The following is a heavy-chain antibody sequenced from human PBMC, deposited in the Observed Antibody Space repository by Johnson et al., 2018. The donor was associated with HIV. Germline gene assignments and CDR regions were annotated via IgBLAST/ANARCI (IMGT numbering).Heavy chain of an antibody. V-gene: IGHV3-74*02. CDR2: INSDGSNT. D-gene: IGHD7-27*01. CDR1: GFTFDDYG. Sequence: VQLVESGGGLVQPGGSLRLSCVASGFTFDDYGMSWVRQAPGKGLEWVSSINSDGSNTTYADSVKGRFTISRDNSKNTLYLQMNSLRAEDTAVYYCASSWGNAFDIWGQGTMVTVSS. CDR3: ASSWGNAFDI. J-gene: IGHJ3*02.